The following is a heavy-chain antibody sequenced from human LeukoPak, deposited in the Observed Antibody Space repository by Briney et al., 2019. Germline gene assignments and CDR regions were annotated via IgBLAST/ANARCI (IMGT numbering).Heavy chain of an antibody. CDR1: GGSFSRYY. V-gene: IGHV4-34*01. D-gene: IGHD2-15*01. CDR3: ARGFPTLGYCSGGSCYSLDY. CDR2: INHSGST. Sequence: SETLSLTCAVYGGSFSRYYWSWIRQPPGKGLEWIGEINHSGSTNYNPSLKSRVTISVATSRDQFSLTLSSLTAADTAVYYCARGFPTLGYCSGGSCYSLDYWGQGTLVTVSS. J-gene: IGHJ4*01.